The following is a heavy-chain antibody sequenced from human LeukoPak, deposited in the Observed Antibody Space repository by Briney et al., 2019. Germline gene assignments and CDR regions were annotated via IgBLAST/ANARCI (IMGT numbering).Heavy chain of an antibody. D-gene: IGHD3-9*01. CDR2: ISGSGGST. CDR1: GFTFSSYA. V-gene: IGHV3-23*01. CDR3: ATDYSYFNY. Sequence: GGSLRLSCAASGFTFSSYAMSWVRQAPGKGLEWVSAISGSGGSTYYADSVRGRFTISGDSSKNTLYLQMNSLRAEDTAVYYCATDYSYFNYWGQGTLVTVSS. J-gene: IGHJ4*02.